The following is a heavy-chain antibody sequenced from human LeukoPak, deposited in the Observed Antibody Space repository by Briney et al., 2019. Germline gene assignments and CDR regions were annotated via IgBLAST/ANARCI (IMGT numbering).Heavy chain of an antibody. CDR1: GFTFSNYG. J-gene: IGHJ4*02. D-gene: IGHD3-9*01. CDR3: AKDAGGLRYFDWPSDY. CDR2: ISGSGGST. Sequence: GGSLRLSCAASGFTFSNYGMSWVRQAPGKGLEWVSAISGSGGSTYYADSVKGRFTISRDNSKNTLYLQMNSLRAEDTAVYYCAKDAGGLRYFDWPSDYWGQGTLVTVSS. V-gene: IGHV3-23*01.